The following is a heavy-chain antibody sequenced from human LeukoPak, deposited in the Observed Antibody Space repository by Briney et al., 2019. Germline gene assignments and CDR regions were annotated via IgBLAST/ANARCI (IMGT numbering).Heavy chain of an antibody. J-gene: IGHJ6*02. D-gene: IGHD1-26*01. CDR3: ARDQEWEPLDV. CDR1: GGSISSYY. V-gene: IGHV4-59*01. Sequence: SETLSLTCTVSGGSISSYYWSWIRQPPGKGLEWIGYIYYSGSTNYNPSLKSRVTISVDTSKNQFSLKLSSVTAADTAVYYCARDQEWEPLDVWGQGTTVTVSS. CDR2: IYYSGST.